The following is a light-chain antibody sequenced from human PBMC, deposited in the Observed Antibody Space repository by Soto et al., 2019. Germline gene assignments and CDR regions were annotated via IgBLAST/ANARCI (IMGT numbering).Light chain of an antibody. CDR2: KAS. V-gene: IGKV1-5*03. CDR3: QQYNSYSWT. Sequence: DIQMTQSPSTLSGSVGDRVTITCRASQTISSWLTWYHQKPGKAPKLLIYKASTLKSGVPSRFSGSGSGTEFPLTISTLQPDDFATYYCQQYNSYSWTFGQGTK. J-gene: IGKJ1*01. CDR1: QTISSW.